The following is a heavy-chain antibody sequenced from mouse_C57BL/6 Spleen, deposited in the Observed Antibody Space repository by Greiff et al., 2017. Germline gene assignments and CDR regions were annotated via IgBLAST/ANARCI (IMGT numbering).Heavy chain of an antibody. D-gene: IGHD1-1*01. CDR3: TIVTTVVATGAMDY. V-gene: IGHV1-74*01. J-gene: IGHJ4*01. CDR1: GYTFTSYW. CDR2: IDPEDGDT. Sequence: QVQLQQPGTELVKPGASVKLSCKASGYTFTSYWMHWVKQRPGQGLEWIGRIDPEDGDTEYAPKFQGKATMTADTSSNTAYLQLSSLTSEDTAVYYCTIVTTVVATGAMDYWGQGTSVTVSS.